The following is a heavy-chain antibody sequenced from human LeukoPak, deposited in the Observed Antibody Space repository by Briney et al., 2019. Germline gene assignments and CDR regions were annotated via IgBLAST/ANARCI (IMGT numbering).Heavy chain of an antibody. CDR2: IKPDGSEK. J-gene: IGHJ3*02. V-gene: IGHV3-7*01. Sequence: GGSLRLSCAASGFTFSDYWMTWVRQAPGKGLEWVANIKPDGSEKYYVDSVKGRFTISRDNAKNSLYLQMNSLRAEDTAVYYCARNGIYGDAFDIWGQGTMVTVSS. D-gene: IGHD2-8*01. CDR3: ARNGIYGDAFDI. CDR1: GFTFSDYW.